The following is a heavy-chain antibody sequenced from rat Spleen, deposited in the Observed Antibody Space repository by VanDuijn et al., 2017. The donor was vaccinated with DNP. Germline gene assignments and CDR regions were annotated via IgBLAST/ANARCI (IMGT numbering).Heavy chain of an antibody. CDR1: GFTFSDYN. CDR3: AKHLDA. V-gene: IGHV5S10*01. J-gene: IGHJ4*01. Sequence: EVQLVESGGGLVQAGRSLKLSCAASGFTFSDYNMAWVRQAPKKGLEWVATIFYAGTTTYYRGSVKGRFTISRDNANGTLYLQMDNLRSEETATYYCAKHLDAWGQGTSVTVSS. CDR2: IFYAGTTT.